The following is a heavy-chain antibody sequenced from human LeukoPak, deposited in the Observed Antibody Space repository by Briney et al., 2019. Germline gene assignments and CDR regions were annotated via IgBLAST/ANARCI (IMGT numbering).Heavy chain of an antibody. J-gene: IGHJ5*02. Sequence: ASVKVSCKASGYTFTSYGISWVRQAPGQGLEWMGWISAYNGNTNYAQKLQGRVTMTTDTSTGTAYMELRSLRSDDTAVYYCARERYYYDSSGYPIPYNWFDPWGQGTLATVSS. CDR1: GYTFTSYG. CDR2: ISAYNGNT. CDR3: ARERYYYDSSGYPIPYNWFDP. V-gene: IGHV1-18*01. D-gene: IGHD3-22*01.